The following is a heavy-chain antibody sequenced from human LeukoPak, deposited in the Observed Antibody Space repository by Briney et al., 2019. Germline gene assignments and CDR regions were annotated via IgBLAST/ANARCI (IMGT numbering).Heavy chain of an antibody. CDR2: IYYSGST. CDR1: GGSISSSSYY. J-gene: IGHJ5*02. CDR3: APSIGDAGMNWFDP. V-gene: IGHV4-39*01. Sequence: SETLSLTCTVSGGSISSSSYYWGWIRQPPGKGLEWIGSIYYSGSTYSNPSLKSRVTISVDTSKNQFSLKLSSVTAADTAVYYYAPSIGDAGMNWFDPWGQGTLVTVSS. D-gene: IGHD2-2*01.